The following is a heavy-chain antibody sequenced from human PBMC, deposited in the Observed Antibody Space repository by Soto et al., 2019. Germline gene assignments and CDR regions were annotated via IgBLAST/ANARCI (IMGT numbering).Heavy chain of an antibody. J-gene: IGHJ4*02. Sequence: GGSLRLSCAASGFTFSSYGMHWVRQAPGKGLEWVAVIWYDGSNKYYADSVKGRFTISRDNSKNTLYLQMNSLRAEDTAVYYCARDSRRNYPGWSHAYWGQGTLVTVSS. D-gene: IGHD2-8*01. CDR3: ARDSRRNYPGWSHAY. CDR1: GFTFSSYG. V-gene: IGHV3-33*01. CDR2: IWYDGSNK.